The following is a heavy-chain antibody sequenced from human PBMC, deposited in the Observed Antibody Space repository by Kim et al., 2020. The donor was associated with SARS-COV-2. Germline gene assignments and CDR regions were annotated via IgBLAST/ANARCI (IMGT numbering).Heavy chain of an antibody. V-gene: IGHV3-74*01. CDR3: ARTGIAVAGTSW. Sequence: SYADSVKGRFTISRDNAKNTLYLQMNSLRAEDTAVYYCARTGIAVAGTSWWGQGTLVTVSS. D-gene: IGHD6-19*01. J-gene: IGHJ4*02.